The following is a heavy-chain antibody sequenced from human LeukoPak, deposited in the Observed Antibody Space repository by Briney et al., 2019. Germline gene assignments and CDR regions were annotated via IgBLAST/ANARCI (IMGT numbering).Heavy chain of an antibody. Sequence: PGGSRRLSCAAPGFTFSSYGMHWVRQAPGKGLEWLAVIWYDGSNKYYADSVKGRFTISRDNSKNTLYLQMNSLRAEDTAVYYCARAGAVTGTMGYFDYWGQGSLVTVSS. D-gene: IGHD6-19*01. CDR3: ARAGAVTGTMGYFDY. CDR2: IWYDGSNK. CDR1: GFTFSSYG. V-gene: IGHV3-33*01. J-gene: IGHJ4*02.